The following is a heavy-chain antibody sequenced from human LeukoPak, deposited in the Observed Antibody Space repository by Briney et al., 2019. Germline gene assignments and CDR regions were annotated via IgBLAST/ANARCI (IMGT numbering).Heavy chain of an antibody. V-gene: IGHV4-59*01. CDR1: GGSISSYY. CDR3: ARGVYIAAAQYGY. CDR2: IYYSGST. Sequence: SETLSLTCTVSGGSISSYYWSWIRQPPGKGLEWIGYIYYSGSTNYNPSLKSRVTISVDTSKNQLSLKLSSVTAADTAVYYCARGVYIAAAQYGYWGQGTLVSVSS. D-gene: IGHD6-13*01. J-gene: IGHJ4*02.